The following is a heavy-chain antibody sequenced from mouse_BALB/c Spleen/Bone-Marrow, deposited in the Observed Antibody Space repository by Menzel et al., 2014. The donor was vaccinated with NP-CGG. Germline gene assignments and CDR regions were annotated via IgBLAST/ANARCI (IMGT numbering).Heavy chain of an antibody. CDR2: INPETGGT. J-gene: IGHJ3*01. V-gene: IGHV1-54*01. Sequence: QVQLQQSGAEQVRPGTSVKVSCKAAGYAFTYYLIDWIKQRPGQRPGQGLEWIGVINPETGGTNYNEKFKGRATLTADNSSSTAFMQLSSQASDGSAVYFCARRPWFAYWGQGTLATVSA. CDR1: GYAFTYYL. CDR3: ARRPWFAY.